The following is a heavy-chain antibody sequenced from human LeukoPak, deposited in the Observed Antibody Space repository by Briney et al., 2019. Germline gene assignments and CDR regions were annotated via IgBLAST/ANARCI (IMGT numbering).Heavy chain of an antibody. CDR3: ARGPLTTVTTWGSPYFDS. CDR2: INAGNGNT. J-gene: IGHJ4*02. D-gene: IGHD4-17*01. CDR1: GYIFTTYA. V-gene: IGHV1-3*01. Sequence: ASVKVSCKASGYIFTTYAMHWVRQAPGQRLEWMGWINAGNGNTKYSQRFQGRVIITRDTSASTAYMELTSLRSEDTAVYYCARGPLTTVTTWGSPYFDSWGQGTLVTVSS.